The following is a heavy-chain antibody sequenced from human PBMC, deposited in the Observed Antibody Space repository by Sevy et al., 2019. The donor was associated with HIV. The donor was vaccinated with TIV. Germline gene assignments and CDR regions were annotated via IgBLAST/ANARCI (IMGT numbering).Heavy chain of an antibody. D-gene: IGHD6-13*01. V-gene: IGHV3-48*02. CDR2: ITSSRTTI. CDR1: GFTFSDYW. CDR3: ARGIASAVLDY. Sequence: GGSLRLSCEASGFTFSDYWMTWVRQAPGKGLEWVLSITSSRTTIYYADSVKGRFTISRDKAKASVYLQMNSLRDEDTAVYYCARGIASAVLDYWGQGTLVTVSS. J-gene: IGHJ4*02.